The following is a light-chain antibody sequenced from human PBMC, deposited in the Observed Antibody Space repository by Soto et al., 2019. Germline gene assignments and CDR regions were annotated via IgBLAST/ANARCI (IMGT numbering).Light chain of an antibody. V-gene: IGKV4-1*01. J-gene: IGKJ4*01. CDR2: WAS. Sequence: IVMTQSPDSLPVSLGERATINCKSSQSVLYSSNNKNYLAWYQQKPGQPPKLLIYWASTRESGVPDRFSGSGSGTDFTLTISSLQAEDVAVYYCQQYSSTPLTFGGGTKVEIK. CDR3: QQYSSTPLT. CDR1: QSVLYSSNNKNY.